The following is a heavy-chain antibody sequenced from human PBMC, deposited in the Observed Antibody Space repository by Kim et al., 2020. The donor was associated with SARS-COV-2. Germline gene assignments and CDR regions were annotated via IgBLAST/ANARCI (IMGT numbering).Heavy chain of an antibody. CDR1: GFTFGDYA. CDR3: TRVDRVMITFGGVIGPFDY. CDR2: IRSKAYGGTT. V-gene: IGHV3-49*03. D-gene: IGHD3-16*02. J-gene: IGHJ4*02. Sequence: GGSLRLSCTASGFTFGDYAMSWFRQAPGKGLEWVGFIRSKAYGGTTEYAASVKGRFTISRDDSKSIAYLQMNSLKTEDTAVYYCTRVDRVMITFGGVIGPFDYWGQGTLVTVSS.